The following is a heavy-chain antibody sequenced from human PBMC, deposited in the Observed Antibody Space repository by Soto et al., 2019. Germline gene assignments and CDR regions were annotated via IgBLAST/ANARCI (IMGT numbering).Heavy chain of an antibody. CDR2: IYSAGSA. J-gene: IGHJ4*02. CDR1: GFTVSTYH. CDR3: AREPYYYDSSGYQPDY. V-gene: IGHV3-66*01. Sequence: GGSLRLSCAASGFTVSTYHMGWVRQAPGKGLEWVSVIYSAGSADFADSVKVRFTISRDNSKNTLYLQMSSLRAEDTAVYYCAREPYYYDSSGYQPDYWGQGTLVTVSS. D-gene: IGHD3-22*01.